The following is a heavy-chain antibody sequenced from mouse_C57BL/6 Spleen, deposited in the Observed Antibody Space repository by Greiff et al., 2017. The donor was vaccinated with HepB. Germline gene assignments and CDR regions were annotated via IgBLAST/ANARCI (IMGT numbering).Heavy chain of an antibody. CDR2: INPNNGGT. CDR1: GYTFTDYY. Sequence: EVQLQQSGPELVKPGASVKISCKASGYTFTDYYMNWVKQSHGKSLEWIGDINPNNGGTSYNQKFKGKATLTVDKSSSTAYMELRSLTSEDSAVYYCACASDGYLYYYAMDYWGQGTSVTVSS. CDR3: ACASDGYLYYYAMDY. J-gene: IGHJ4*01. D-gene: IGHD2-3*01. V-gene: IGHV1-26*01.